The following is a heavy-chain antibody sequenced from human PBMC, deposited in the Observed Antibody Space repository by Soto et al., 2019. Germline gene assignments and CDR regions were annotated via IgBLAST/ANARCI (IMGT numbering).Heavy chain of an antibody. Sequence: SETLSLTCTVSGGSISSSSYYWAWIRQPPGKGLEWIGNIYYSGSAYYNSSLESRVTISVDTSKNQFSLKLSSVTAADTAVYYCARHYPFGSGSYSPYYFDSWGQGTLVTVSS. D-gene: IGHD3-10*01. V-gene: IGHV4-39*01. CDR3: ARHYPFGSGSYSPYYFDS. CDR2: IYYSGSA. CDR1: GGSISSSSYY. J-gene: IGHJ4*02.